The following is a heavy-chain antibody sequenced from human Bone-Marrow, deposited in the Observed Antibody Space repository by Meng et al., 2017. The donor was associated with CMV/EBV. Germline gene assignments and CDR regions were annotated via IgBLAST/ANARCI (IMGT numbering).Heavy chain of an antibody. CDR2: ISWDGGST. V-gene: IGHV3-43*01. J-gene: IGHJ4*02. CDR1: GVTFDDYT. D-gene: IGHD6-13*01. CDR3: AKDERFRGVAAAGVFDY. Sequence: GESLKIACAASGVTFDDYTMHWVRQAPGKGLEWVSLISWDGGSTYYADSVKGRFTISRDNSKNSLYLQMNSLRTEDTALYYCAKDERFRGVAAAGVFDYWGQGTLVTVSS.